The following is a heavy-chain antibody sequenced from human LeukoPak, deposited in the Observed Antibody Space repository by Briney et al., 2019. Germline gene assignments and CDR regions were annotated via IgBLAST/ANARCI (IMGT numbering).Heavy chain of an antibody. D-gene: IGHD3-10*01. Sequence: SVTVSCKGSGGTFSSYAISWVRQAPGQGLEWMGRIIPILGIANYAQKFHGRVTITADKSTSTAYMELSSLRSEDTAVYYCARGGQEYYYGSGSYYMVYWGQGTLVTVSS. CDR1: GGTFSSYA. CDR3: ARGGQEYYYGSGSYYMVY. CDR2: IIPILGIA. J-gene: IGHJ4*02. V-gene: IGHV1-69*04.